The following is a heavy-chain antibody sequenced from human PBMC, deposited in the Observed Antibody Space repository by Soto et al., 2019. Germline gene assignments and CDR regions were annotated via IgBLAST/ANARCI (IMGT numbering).Heavy chain of an antibody. Sequence: GESLKISCAASGFTFSSYDMHWVHQAPGKGLEWVAFISFDGSNKNYADSVKGRFTISRDNSKNTLYLQMNSLRTEDTAVYYCAKDLGGQGRPSWGQGTLVTVSS. J-gene: IGHJ4*02. CDR2: ISFDGSNK. D-gene: IGHD3-10*01. V-gene: IGHV3-30*18. CDR1: GFTFSSYD. CDR3: AKDLGGQGRPS.